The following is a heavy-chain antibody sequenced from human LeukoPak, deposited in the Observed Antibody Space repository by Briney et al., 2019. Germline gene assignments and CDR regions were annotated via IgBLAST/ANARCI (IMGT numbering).Heavy chain of an antibody. V-gene: IGHV3-11*01. CDR2: ISSGGATM. J-gene: IGHJ6*02. D-gene: IGHD5-12*01. CDR3: ARDGTEVASIWGTDYHYYGMDV. Sequence: GGSLRLSCAASGFRFSDYYMSWIRQAPGKGLEWVSYISSGGATMYYADSVKGRFTISRDNAKNSLYLQMNSLIAEDTAVYYCARDGTEVASIWGTDYHYYGMDVWGQGTTVTVSS. CDR1: GFRFSDYY.